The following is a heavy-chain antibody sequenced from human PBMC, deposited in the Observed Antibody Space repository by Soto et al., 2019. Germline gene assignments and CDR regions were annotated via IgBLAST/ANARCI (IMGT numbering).Heavy chain of an antibody. V-gene: IGHV3-30*03. CDR3: ARAAGQDSGYDFLPQF. Sequence: QVQLVESGGGVVQPGRSLRLSCAASRFTFSNYGMLWFRRPPGKGLEWVSILSYDEKKKHYAESVKGRFTVSRDSSKNTLYLQMDSLRPEDTGVYYGARAAGQDSGYDFLPQFWGRGTLVTVSS. CDR1: RFTFSNYG. CDR2: LSYDEKKK. J-gene: IGHJ1*01. D-gene: IGHD5-12*01.